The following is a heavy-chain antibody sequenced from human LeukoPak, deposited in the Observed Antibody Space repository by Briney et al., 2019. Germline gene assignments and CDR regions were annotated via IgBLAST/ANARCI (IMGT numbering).Heavy chain of an antibody. D-gene: IGHD5-18*01. J-gene: IGHJ4*02. CDR3: AKDPSASWIQPQFDY. Sequence: GGSLGLSCAASGFTFSSYAMSWVRQAPGKGLEWVSAISGSGGSTYYADSVKGRFTISRDNSKNTLYLQMNSLRAEDTAVYYCAKDPSASWIQPQFDYWGQGTLVTVSS. V-gene: IGHV3-23*01. CDR2: ISGSGGST. CDR1: GFTFSSYA.